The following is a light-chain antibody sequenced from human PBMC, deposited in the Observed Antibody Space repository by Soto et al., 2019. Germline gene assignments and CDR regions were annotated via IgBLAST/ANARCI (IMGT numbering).Light chain of an antibody. J-gene: IGKJ5*01. CDR1: QSVSSN. CDR2: DAS. V-gene: IGKV3-11*01. Sequence: EIVLTQSPATLPLSPGERATLSCRASQSVSSNLAWYQQKPGQAPRLLIYDASNRATGIPARFSGSGSGTDFTLTISRLEPEDFAVYYCQRGDTFGQGTRLEIK. CDR3: QRGDT.